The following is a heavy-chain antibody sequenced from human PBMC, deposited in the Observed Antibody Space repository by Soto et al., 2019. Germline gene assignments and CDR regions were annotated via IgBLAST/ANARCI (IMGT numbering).Heavy chain of an antibody. CDR3: ARDQGYSGSWDY. CDR1: GFTFSSYA. Sequence: QVQLVESGGGVVQPGRSLRLSCAASGFTFSSYAMHWVRQAPGKGLEWVAVISYDGSNKYYADSVKGRFTISRDNSKNTLYLQMNSLRAEDTAVYYCARDQGYSGSWDYWGQGTLVTVSS. V-gene: IGHV3-30-3*01. CDR2: ISYDGSNK. D-gene: IGHD6-6*01. J-gene: IGHJ4*02.